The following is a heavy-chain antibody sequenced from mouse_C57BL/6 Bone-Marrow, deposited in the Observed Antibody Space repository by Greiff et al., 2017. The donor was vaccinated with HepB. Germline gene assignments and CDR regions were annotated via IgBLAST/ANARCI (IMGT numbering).Heavy chain of an antibody. V-gene: IGHV7-1*01. Sequence: EVKLVESGGGLVQSGRSLRLSCATSGFTFSDFYMEWVRQAPGKGWEWMAASRNKANDYTTEYSASVKGRFIVSRDTSQSILYLQMNALRAEDTAIYYCARDASTVVPFAYWGQGTLVTVSA. CDR3: ARDASTVVPFAY. J-gene: IGHJ3*01. CDR1: GFTFSDFY. CDR2: SRNKANDYTT. D-gene: IGHD1-1*01.